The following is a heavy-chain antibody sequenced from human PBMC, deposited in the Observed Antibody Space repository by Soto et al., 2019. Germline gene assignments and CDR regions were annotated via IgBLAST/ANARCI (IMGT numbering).Heavy chain of an antibody. V-gene: IGHV1-18*01. CDR3: ARGRGKGGGYSSSWDLWGEAYYYGMDV. Sequence: GASVKVSCKASGYTFTSYGISWVRQAPGQGLERMGWISAYNGNTNYAQKLQGRVTMTTDTPTXTAYMELRSLRSDDTAVYYCARGRGKGGGYSSSWDLWGEAYYYGMDVWGQGTTVTVSS. CDR2: ISAYNGNT. J-gene: IGHJ6*02. D-gene: IGHD6-13*01. CDR1: GYTFTSYG.